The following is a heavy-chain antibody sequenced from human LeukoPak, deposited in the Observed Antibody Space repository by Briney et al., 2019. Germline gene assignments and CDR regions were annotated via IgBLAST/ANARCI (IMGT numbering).Heavy chain of an antibody. V-gene: IGHV3-48*04. Sequence: GGTLRLSCAASGFTFSSYGLSWVRQAPGKGLAWVSSISDSGGSIYYADSVKGRFTISRDNAKNSLYLQMNSLRAEDTAVYYCARSDSGYYSPFVDYWGQGTLVTVSS. J-gene: IGHJ4*02. CDR2: ISDSGGSI. D-gene: IGHD3-22*01. CDR1: GFTFSSYG. CDR3: ARSDSGYYSPFVDY.